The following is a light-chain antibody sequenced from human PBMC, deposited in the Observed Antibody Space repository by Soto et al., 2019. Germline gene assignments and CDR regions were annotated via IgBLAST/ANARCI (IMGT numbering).Light chain of an antibody. V-gene: IGKV1-33*01. J-gene: IGKJ4*01. Sequence: DIQMTQSPSSLSASVGDRVTITCQASQDISNYLNWYQRKPGKAPKLLIYDASNLETGVPSRFSGSGSGTDFTFTISSLQPEDIVTYYCQQYDNLPPELTFGGGTKVDIK. CDR3: QQYDNLPPELT. CDR2: DAS. CDR1: QDISNY.